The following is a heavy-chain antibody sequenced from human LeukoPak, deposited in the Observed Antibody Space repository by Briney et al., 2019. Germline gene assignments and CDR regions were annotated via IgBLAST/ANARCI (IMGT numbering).Heavy chain of an antibody. CDR2: LYHSGST. Sequence: SETLSLTCTVSGGSISTPGYYWGWIRQPPGKGLEWIGSLYHSGSTYYKPSLKSRATISVDKSKNQCSLKLRSVTAADTAVYYCARLRDYDILAGYHFDYWGQGTLVTVSS. CDR3: ARLRDYDILAGYHFDY. J-gene: IGHJ4*02. V-gene: IGHV4-39*01. D-gene: IGHD3-9*01. CDR1: GGSISTPGYY.